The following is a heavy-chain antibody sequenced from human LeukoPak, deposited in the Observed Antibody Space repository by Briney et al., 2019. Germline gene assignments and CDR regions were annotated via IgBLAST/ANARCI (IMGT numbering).Heavy chain of an antibody. CDR3: ARSGYYPPHFDY. CDR2: ISGSGGST. D-gene: IGHD3-3*01. Sequence: GGSLRLSCEASGFTFSSYAMSWVRQAPGKGLEWVSAISGSGGSTYYADSVKGRFTISRDNSKNTLYLQMNSLRAEDTAVYYCARSGYYPPHFDYWGQGTLVTVSS. J-gene: IGHJ4*02. V-gene: IGHV3-23*01. CDR1: GFTFSSYA.